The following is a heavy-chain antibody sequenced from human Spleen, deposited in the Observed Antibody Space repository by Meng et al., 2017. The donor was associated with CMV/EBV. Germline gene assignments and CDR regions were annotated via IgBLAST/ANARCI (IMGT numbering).Heavy chain of an antibody. D-gene: IGHD3-3*01. V-gene: IGHV3-7*01. Sequence: FNFSNYCMSWVRQAPGKGLEWVANIKEDGSEKYYVDSVKGRFTISRDNAKNSLYLQMNSLRAEDTAVYYCARDRDYDFWSGYPVDIWGRGTMVTVSS. CDR2: IKEDGSEK. J-gene: IGHJ3*02. CDR1: FNFSNYC. CDR3: ARDRDYDFWSGYPVDI.